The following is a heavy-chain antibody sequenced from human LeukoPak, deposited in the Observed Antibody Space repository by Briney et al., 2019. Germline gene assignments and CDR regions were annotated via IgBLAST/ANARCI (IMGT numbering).Heavy chain of an antibody. CDR1: GFTFSSYA. CDR2: ISYDGSNK. J-gene: IGHJ4*02. Sequence: PGGSLRLSCAASGFTFSSYAMHWVRQAPGKGLEWVAVISYDGSNKYYADSVKGRFTISRDNPKNTLYAQMNSLRAGDTAVYYCARDPNITPDYWGQGTLVTVSS. D-gene: IGHD2/OR15-2a*01. CDR3: ARDPNITPDY. V-gene: IGHV3-30*04.